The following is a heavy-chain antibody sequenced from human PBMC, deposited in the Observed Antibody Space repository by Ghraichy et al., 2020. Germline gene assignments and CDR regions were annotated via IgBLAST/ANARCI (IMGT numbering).Heavy chain of an antibody. D-gene: IGHD2-21*01. Sequence: GGSLRLSCAASGFTFSSYSMKWVRQAPGKGLEWVSSITSSSSDIYYADSVKGRFTISRDNAKNSLYLQMNSLRAEDTAVYYCARGGGYCGGDCYGVDYWGQGTLVTVSS. CDR1: GFTFSSYS. J-gene: IGHJ4*02. V-gene: IGHV3-21*01. CDR3: ARGGGYCGGDCYGVDY. CDR2: ITSSSSDI.